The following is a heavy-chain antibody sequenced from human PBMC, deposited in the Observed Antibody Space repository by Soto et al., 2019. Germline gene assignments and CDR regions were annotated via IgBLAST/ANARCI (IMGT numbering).Heavy chain of an antibody. Sequence: QVQLVESGGGVVQPGGSLRLSCAASGFTFSNSAMHWVRQAPGKGLEWVSYISFDGNNIYYPDSVRGRFTISRDNYKNTLSLQLNSLRAEDTAVYYCAKGCAADGNCFCFDYWGQGVLVSVSS. CDR1: GFTFSNSA. CDR3: AKGCAADGNCFCFDY. CDR2: ISFDGNNI. J-gene: IGHJ4*02. V-gene: IGHV3-30*04. D-gene: IGHD2-15*01.